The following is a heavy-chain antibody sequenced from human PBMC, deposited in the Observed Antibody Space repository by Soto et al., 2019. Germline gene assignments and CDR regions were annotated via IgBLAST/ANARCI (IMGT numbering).Heavy chain of an antibody. CDR2: IYQSGST. CDR3: SRDPRDGYYIEY. V-gene: IGHV4-30-2*01. J-gene: IGHJ4*02. D-gene: IGHD1-26*01. Sequence: SETLSLTCAVSGDSISSGGYSWTWIRQPPGRGLEWIGHIYQSGSTLYNPSLESRVAISVDKSKNLFSLDLSSVTAADTAVYYYSRDPRDGYYIEYWGPGILVTVS. CDR1: GDSISSGGYS.